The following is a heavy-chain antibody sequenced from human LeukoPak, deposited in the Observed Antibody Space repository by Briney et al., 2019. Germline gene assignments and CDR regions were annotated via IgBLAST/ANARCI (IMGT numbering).Heavy chain of an antibody. CDR1: GGSISSSSYY. CDR3: AREAYSSFDY. Sequence: SETLSLTCTVSGGSISSSSYYWGWIRQPPGKGLEWIGEINHSGSTNYNPSLKSRVTISVDTSKNQFSLKLSSVTAADTAVYYCAREAYSSFDYWGQGTLVTVSS. D-gene: IGHD6-13*01. CDR2: INHSGST. V-gene: IGHV4-39*07. J-gene: IGHJ4*02.